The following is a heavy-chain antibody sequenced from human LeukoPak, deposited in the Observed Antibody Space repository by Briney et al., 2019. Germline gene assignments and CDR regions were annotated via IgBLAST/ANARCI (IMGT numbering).Heavy chain of an antibody. CDR1: GGSISSYY. CDR2: IYTSGST. J-gene: IGHJ3*02. D-gene: IGHD3-22*01. Sequence: SETLSLTCTVSGGSISSYYWSWIRQPAGKGLEWIGRIYTSGSTNYNPSLKSRVTMSVDTSKNQFSLKLSSVTAADTAVYYCAREPNYYDSSGHPLADAFDIWGQGTMVTVSS. V-gene: IGHV4-4*07. CDR3: AREPNYYDSSGHPLADAFDI.